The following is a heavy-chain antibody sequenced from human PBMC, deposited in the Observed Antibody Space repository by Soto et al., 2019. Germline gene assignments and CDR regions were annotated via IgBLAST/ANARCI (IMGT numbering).Heavy chain of an antibody. D-gene: IGHD2-15*01. CDR1: GFTFSDYY. CDR2: ISSSSSDI. J-gene: IGHJ3*02. Sequence: EVQLVESGGGLVKPGGSLRLSCAASGFTFSDYYINWVRQAPGKGLEWVSSISSSSSDIYYEDSVKGRFTVSRDNAKNSLCLQMNSLRAEDTAVYYCAREIRFCGGGSCYTVGAFDIRGQGTIVTVSS. CDR3: AREIRFCGGGSCYTVGAFDI. V-gene: IGHV3-21*01.